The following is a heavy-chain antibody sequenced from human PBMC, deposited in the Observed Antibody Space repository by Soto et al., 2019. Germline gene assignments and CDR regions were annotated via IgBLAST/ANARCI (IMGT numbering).Heavy chain of an antibody. CDR1: GGSISSYY. CDR3: ARATYDYIWGRSIDY. CDR2: IYYSGST. D-gene: IGHD3-16*01. J-gene: IGHJ4*02. Sequence: SETLFLTCTVSGGSISSYYWSWIRQPPGKGLEWIGYIYYSGSTNYNPSLKSRVTISVDTSKNQFSLKLSSVTAADTAVYYCARATYDYIWGRSIDYWRQGTLVTVSS. V-gene: IGHV4-59*01.